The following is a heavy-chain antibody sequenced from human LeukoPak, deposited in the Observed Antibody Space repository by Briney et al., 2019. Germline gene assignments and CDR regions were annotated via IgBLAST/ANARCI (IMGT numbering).Heavy chain of an antibody. Sequence: GGSLRLSCAASGFTFSSYEMHWVRQAPGKGLEWVSYISSSGSTIYYADSVKGRFTISRDNAKNSLYLQMNSLRAEDTAVYYCARTFRPNWGPYYFDYWGQGTLVTVSS. CDR2: ISSSGSTI. CDR1: GFTFSSYE. D-gene: IGHD7-27*01. CDR3: ARTFRPNWGPYYFDY. J-gene: IGHJ4*02. V-gene: IGHV3-48*03.